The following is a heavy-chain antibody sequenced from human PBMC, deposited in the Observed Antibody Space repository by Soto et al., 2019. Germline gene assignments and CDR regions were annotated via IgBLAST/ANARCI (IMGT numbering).Heavy chain of an antibody. CDR2: ISSSSSYI. CDR1: GFTFSSYS. D-gene: IGHD6-19*01. Sequence: EVQLVESGGGLVKPGGSLRLSCAASGFTFSSYSKNWVRQAPGKGVEWVSSISSSSSYIYYADSVKGRFTISRDNAKNSLYLQMNSLRAEDTAVYYCARDLRSAVAGTPPFDYWGQGTLVTVSS. V-gene: IGHV3-21*01. CDR3: ARDLRSAVAGTPPFDY. J-gene: IGHJ4*02.